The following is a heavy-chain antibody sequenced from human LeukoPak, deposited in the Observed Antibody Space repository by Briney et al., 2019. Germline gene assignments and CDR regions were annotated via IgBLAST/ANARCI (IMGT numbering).Heavy chain of an antibody. J-gene: IGHJ3*02. D-gene: IGHD3-22*01. CDR1: RFSLSTSGVG. CDR3: AHSLHLYYYDIVGAFDI. CDR2: IYWDDDK. V-gene: IGHV2-5*02. Sequence: SGPTLVKPTQTLTLTCTFSRFSLSTSGVGVGWIRQPPGKALEWLALIYWDDDKRYSPSLKSRLTITKDTSKNQVVLTMTNMDPVDTATYYCAHSLHLYYYDIVGAFDIWGQGTMVTVSS.